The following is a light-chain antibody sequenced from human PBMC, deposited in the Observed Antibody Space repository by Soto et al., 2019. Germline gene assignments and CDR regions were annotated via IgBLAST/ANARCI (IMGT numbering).Light chain of an antibody. V-gene: IGKV3-15*01. Sequence: EIVMTQSPATLSVSLGERVTLSCRASQSVFSSLAWYQQKPGQAPRLLIYGAATRPIGIPARFSGSGSGTQFTLTTSSLQSEDFAVYYCQQYHSLPAFGRGTRVEIK. CDR1: QSVFSS. CDR3: QQYHSLPA. J-gene: IGKJ4*02. CDR2: GAA.